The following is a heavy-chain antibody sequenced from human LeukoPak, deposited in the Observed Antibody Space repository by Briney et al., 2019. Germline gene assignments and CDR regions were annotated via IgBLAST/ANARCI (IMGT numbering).Heavy chain of an antibody. V-gene: IGHV3-30*04. CDR3: AREWYSSSSLCRFDT. Sequence: GRSLRLSCAASGFTFSTYAMHWVRQAPGKGLEWVAVISFDGSDKYYADSVKGRFTISRDNSKNTLYLQMNSLRAEDTAVYYCAREWYSSSSLCRFDTWGQGTLVTVSS. J-gene: IGHJ5*02. CDR1: GFTFSTYA. D-gene: IGHD6-6*01. CDR2: ISFDGSDK.